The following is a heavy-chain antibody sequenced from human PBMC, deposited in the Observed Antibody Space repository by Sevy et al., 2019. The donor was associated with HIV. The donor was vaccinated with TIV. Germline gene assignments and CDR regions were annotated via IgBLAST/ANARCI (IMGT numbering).Heavy chain of an antibody. D-gene: IGHD2-15*01. Sequence: GGSLRLSCTASGFTFGDYAMSWFRQAPGKGLEWVGFIRSKTYGGTTEYAASMKGRFTISRDDSKSIAYLQMNSLKTEDTAVYYCSTEGSEGTVVQPDDFEFWGQGTMVTLSS. CDR2: IRSKTYGGTT. V-gene: IGHV3-49*03. J-gene: IGHJ3*01. CDR1: GFTFGDYA. CDR3: STEGSEGTVVQPDDFEF.